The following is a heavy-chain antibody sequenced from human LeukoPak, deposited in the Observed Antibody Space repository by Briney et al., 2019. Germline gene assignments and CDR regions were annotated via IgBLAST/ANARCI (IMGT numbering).Heavy chain of an antibody. CDR2: INTNTGNP. J-gene: IGHJ5*02. CDR3: ARVNWNYNLPSNWFDP. V-gene: IGHV7-4-1*02. Sequence: ASVKASCKASGYTFTSYAMNWVRQAPGQGLEWMGWINTNTGNPTYAQGFTGRFVFSLDTSVSTAYLQISSLKAEDTAVYYCARVNWNYNLPSNWFDPWGQGTLVTDSS. D-gene: IGHD1-7*01. CDR1: GYTFTSYA.